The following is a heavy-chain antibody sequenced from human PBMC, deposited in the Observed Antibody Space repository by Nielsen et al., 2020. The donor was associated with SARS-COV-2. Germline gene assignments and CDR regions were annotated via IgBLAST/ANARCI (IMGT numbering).Heavy chain of an antibody. Sequence: GGSLRLSCAASGFTFSSYSMNWVRQAPGKGLEWVSYISSSSSTIYYADSVKGRFTISRDNAKNSLYLQMNSLRAEDTAVYYCARDRFWGIAVAGTVFDYWGQGTLVTVSS. CDR3: ARDRFWGIAVAGTVFDY. J-gene: IGHJ4*02. V-gene: IGHV3-48*01. CDR1: GFTFSSYS. CDR2: ISSSSSTI. D-gene: IGHD6-19*01.